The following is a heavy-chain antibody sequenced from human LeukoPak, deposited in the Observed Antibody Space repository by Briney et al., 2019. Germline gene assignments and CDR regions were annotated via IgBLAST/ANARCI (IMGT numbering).Heavy chain of an antibody. CDR1: GYTFTSYG. J-gene: IGHJ4*02. V-gene: IGHV1-18*01. CDR3: ARDGFPSYYYDSSGYPLFDY. D-gene: IGHD3-22*01. Sequence: ASVKVSCKASGYTFTSYGISWVRQAPGQGLEWMGWISAYNGNTNYAQKLQGRVTMTTDTSTGTAYMELRSLRSDDTAVYYCARDGFPSYYYDSSGYPLFDYRGQGTLVTVSS. CDR2: ISAYNGNT.